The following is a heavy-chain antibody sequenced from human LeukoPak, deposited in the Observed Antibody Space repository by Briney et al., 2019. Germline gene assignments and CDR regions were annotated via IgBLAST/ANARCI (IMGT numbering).Heavy chain of an antibody. J-gene: IGHJ5*02. CDR3: ARALWFGMYNWFDP. CDR2: ISSFSSYI. D-gene: IGHD3-10*01. V-gene: IGHV3-21*01. CDR1: EFTFSSYN. Sequence: GGSLRLSCAASEFTFSSYNMNWVRQAPGKGLEWVSSISSFSSYIYYADSVKGRFTISRDNAKNSLYLQMSSLRAEDTAQYYCARALWFGMYNWFDPWGQGTLVTVSS.